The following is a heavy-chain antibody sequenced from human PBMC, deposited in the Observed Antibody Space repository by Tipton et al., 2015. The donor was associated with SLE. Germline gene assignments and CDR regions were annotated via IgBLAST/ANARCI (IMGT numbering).Heavy chain of an antibody. J-gene: IGHJ4*02. CDR3: ARGHEGSFDY. CDR1: GGSISSYY. V-gene: IGHV4-4*09. Sequence: TLSLTCTVSGGSISSYYWSWIRQPPGKGLEWIGYIYTSGSTNYNPSLKSRVTISVDTSKNQFSLKLSSVTAADTAVYYCARGHEGSFDYWGQGTLVTVSS. CDR2: IYTSGST.